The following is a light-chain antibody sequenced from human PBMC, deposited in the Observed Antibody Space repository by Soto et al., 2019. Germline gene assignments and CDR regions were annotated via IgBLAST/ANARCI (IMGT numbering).Light chain of an antibody. J-gene: IGKJ1*01. V-gene: IGKV3-15*01. CDR3: QQYNNWPPMA. CDR1: QSVSRN. Sequence: EIVMTQSPATLSVSPGERATLSCRASQSVSRNLAWSQQKPGQAPRLLIYGASTRATGIPARFSGSGSGTEFTLTISSLQSEDFAVYYCQQYNNWPPMAFGQGTKVEIK. CDR2: GAS.